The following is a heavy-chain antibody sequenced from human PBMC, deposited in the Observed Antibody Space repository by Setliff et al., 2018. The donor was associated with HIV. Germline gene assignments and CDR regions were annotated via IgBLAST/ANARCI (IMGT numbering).Heavy chain of an antibody. V-gene: IGHV3-72*01. CDR3: TRSRDRSGYWDFDY. CDR1: GLTFSSYW. D-gene: IGHD3-3*01. J-gene: IGHJ4*02. CDR2: SRNKGNSYST. Sequence: LSPTCAASGLTFSSYWMTWVRQAPGKGLEWVGRSRNKGNSYSTEYAASVKGRFTISRDDSKNSLYLQMNSLKTEDTAVYYCTRSRDRSGYWDFDYWGQGTLVTVSS.